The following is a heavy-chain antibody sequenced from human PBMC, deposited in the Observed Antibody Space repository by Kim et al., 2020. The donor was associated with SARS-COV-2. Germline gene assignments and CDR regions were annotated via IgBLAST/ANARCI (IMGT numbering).Heavy chain of an antibody. V-gene: IGHV3-21*01. CDR2: ISSSSSYI. CDR3: AFLGGWYPNWFDP. CDR1: GFTFSSYS. D-gene: IGHD3-16*01. J-gene: IGHJ5*02. Sequence: GGSLRLSCAASGFTFSSYSMNWVRQAPGKGLEWVSSISSSSSYIYYADSVKGRFTISRDNAKNSLYLQMNSLRAEDTAVYYCAFLGGWYPNWFDPWGQGTLVTVSS.